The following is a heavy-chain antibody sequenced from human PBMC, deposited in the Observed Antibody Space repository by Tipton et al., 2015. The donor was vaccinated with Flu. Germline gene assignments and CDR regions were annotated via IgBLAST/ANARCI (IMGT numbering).Heavy chain of an antibody. CDR2: IIQSGNA. J-gene: IGHJ3*02. D-gene: IGHD1-26*01. CDR3: ARALNSGREYTFDI. CDR1: GGSISNDY. V-gene: IGHV4-38-2*02. Sequence: TLSLTCTVSGGSISNDYWGWIRQSPGTGLQWIATIIQSGNAYYNPSLRSRVTISVDTTKNLFSLNLSSVTATDTAVYYCARALNSGREYTFDIWGRGTVVTVSS.